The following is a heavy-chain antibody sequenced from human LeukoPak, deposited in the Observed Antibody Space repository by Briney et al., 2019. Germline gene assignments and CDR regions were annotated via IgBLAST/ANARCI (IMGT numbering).Heavy chain of an antibody. Sequence: GESLQISCQGSGYSFTSYWIGWVRQMPGKGLEWMGIICPGDSDTRYSPSFQGQVTISADKSISTAYLQWSSLKASDTAMYYCARQIYFDYWGQGTPVAVSS. J-gene: IGHJ4*02. CDR1: GYSFTSYW. CDR2: ICPGDSDT. V-gene: IGHV5-51*01. CDR3: ARQIYFDY.